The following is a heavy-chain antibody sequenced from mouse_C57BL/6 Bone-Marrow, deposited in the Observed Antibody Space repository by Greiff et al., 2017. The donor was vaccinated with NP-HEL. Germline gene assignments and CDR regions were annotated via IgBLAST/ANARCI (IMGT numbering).Heavy chain of an antibody. V-gene: IGHV14-4*01. CDR3: TADDYGSCSYWYFDV. CDR1: GFNIKDDC. Sequence: EVQLQQSGAELVRPGASVKLSCTASGFNIKDDCMHWVKQRPEQGLEWIGWIVPENGDTEYASKFQGKATITADTSSNTAYLQLSSLTTEDSAVYYCTADDYGSCSYWYFDVWGTGTTVTVSS. J-gene: IGHJ1*03. CDR2: IVPENGDT. D-gene: IGHD1-1*01.